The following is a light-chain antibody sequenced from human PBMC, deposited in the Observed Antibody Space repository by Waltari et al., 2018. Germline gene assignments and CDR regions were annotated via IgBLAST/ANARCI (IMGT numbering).Light chain of an antibody. CDR3: QSYDSSLSGSV. Sequence: QSVLTQPPSVSGAPGQRVTISCTGSSSNIGAGYDVHGYQQLPGTAPKLLIYDKNNRPSGVPDRFSGSKSGTSASLAITGLQAEDEADYYCQSYDSSLSGSVFGGGTKLTVL. CDR2: DKN. V-gene: IGLV1-40*01. J-gene: IGLJ2*01. CDR1: SSNIGAGYD.